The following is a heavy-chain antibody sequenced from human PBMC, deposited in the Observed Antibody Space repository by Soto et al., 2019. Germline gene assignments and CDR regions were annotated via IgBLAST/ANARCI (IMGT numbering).Heavy chain of an antibody. CDR2: INPSGGST. CDR1: GYTFTSYG. D-gene: IGHD6-6*01. V-gene: IGHV1-46*04. J-gene: IGHJ4*02. Sequence: ASVKVSCKASGYTFTSYGISWVRQAPGQGLEWMGIINPSGGSTSYADSVKGRFTISRDNAKNTLYLQMNSLRAEDTAVYYCASGGSSLNFDSWGQGTLVTVSS. CDR3: ASGGSSLNFDS.